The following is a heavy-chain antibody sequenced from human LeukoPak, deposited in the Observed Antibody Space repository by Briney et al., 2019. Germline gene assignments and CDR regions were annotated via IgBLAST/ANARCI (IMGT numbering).Heavy chain of an antibody. Sequence: GGSLRLSCAASGFTFSSYEMNWVRQAPGKGLEWVSYISSSGSTIYYADSVKGRFTISRDNSKNTLYLQMNSLRAEDTAVYYCAKRGVVAATPSTVWGQGTLVTVSS. CDR1: GFTFSSYE. CDR3: AKRGVVAATPSTV. J-gene: IGHJ4*02. D-gene: IGHD2-15*01. V-gene: IGHV3-48*03. CDR2: ISSSGSTI.